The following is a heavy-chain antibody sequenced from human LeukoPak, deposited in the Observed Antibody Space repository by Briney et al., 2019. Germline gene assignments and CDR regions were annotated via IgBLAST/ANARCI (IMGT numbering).Heavy chain of an antibody. J-gene: IGHJ6*04. CDR2: TYYRSKRYN. CDR3: VRSTAGSGRPMDV. CDR1: GDGVSSNRAA. V-gene: IGHV6-1*01. Sequence: PSQTLSLTCAISGDGVSSNRAAWNWIRQSPSRGLEWLGRTYYRSKRYNEYAVSVKSRITIDPDTSKNQFSLQLSSVTPEDTAVYFCVRSTAGSGRPMDVWGKGTTVIVSS. D-gene: IGHD3-10*01.